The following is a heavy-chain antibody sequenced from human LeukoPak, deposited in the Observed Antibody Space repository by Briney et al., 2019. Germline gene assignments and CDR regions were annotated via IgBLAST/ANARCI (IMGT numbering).Heavy chain of an antibody. CDR3: ARVGYCIGTTCYAPRY. V-gene: IGHV4-38-2*02. CDR2: IYHSGST. CDR1: GYSISSGYY. Sequence: TSETLSLTCTVSGYSISSGYYWGWIRQPPGKGLEWIASIYHSGSTFYNRSLKSRVTISVDTSKNQFSLKLTSVTAADTAVYYCARVGYCIGTTCYAPRYWGQGTLVTVSS. D-gene: IGHD2-2*01. J-gene: IGHJ4*02.